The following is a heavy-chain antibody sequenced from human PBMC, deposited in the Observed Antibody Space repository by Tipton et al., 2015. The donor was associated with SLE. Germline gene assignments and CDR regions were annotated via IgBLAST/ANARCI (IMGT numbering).Heavy chain of an antibody. CDR1: GGSISSYY. D-gene: IGHD6-6*01. V-gene: IGHV4-59*01. CDR2: IYYSGST. Sequence: LRLSCTVSGGSISSYYWSWIRQPPGKRLEWIGYIYYSGSTNYNPSLKSRVTISVDTSKNQFSLKLSSVTAADTAVYYCARVLYSSSFFDYWGQGTLVTVSS. J-gene: IGHJ4*02. CDR3: ARVLYSSSFFDY.